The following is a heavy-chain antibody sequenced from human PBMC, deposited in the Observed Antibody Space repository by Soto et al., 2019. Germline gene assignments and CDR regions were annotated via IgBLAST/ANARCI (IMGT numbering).Heavy chain of an antibody. J-gene: IGHJ6*02. CDR2: VNHGGTS. CDR3: ARRRWDYGSPYGMDV. D-gene: IGHD3-10*01. Sequence: PSETLSLTCAVHGGSFRGYYLDWIRQPPGKGLEWIGEVNHGGTSNYNPSLKSRAIISVDTSKNQFSLKLSSVTAADTAVYYCARRRWDYGSPYGMDVWGQGTTVTVSS. CDR1: GGSFRGYY. V-gene: IGHV4-34*01.